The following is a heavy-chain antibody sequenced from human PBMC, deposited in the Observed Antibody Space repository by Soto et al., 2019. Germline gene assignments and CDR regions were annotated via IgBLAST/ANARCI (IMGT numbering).Heavy chain of an antibody. D-gene: IGHD4-17*01. Sequence: ASVKVSCKASGYTFTTYGITWVRQAPGQGLEWMGWISNDNGDTDYAQKLQGRVTMTTDTSTTTAYMELRSLTSDDTAVYYCARPNWDYGERGYYFYGMDVWGQGTTVTGSS. J-gene: IGHJ6*02. CDR3: ARPNWDYGERGYYFYGMDV. V-gene: IGHV1-18*04. CDR1: GYTFTTYG. CDR2: ISNDNGDT.